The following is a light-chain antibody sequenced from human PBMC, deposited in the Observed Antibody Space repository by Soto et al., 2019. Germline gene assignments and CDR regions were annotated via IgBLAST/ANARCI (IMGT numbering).Light chain of an antibody. CDR1: SGTIGGYNV. CDR3: CSYVGATTYV. CDR2: EGI. J-gene: IGLJ1*01. V-gene: IGLV2-23*01. Sequence: QSLLTHPAAVSGAPGQSITISCIGTSGTIGGYNVVSWYQQHPGNAPKVIVYEGIKRPSGVSARFSGSTSGSTASLTISGLQAEDEAEYFCCSYVGATTYVFGRGTMVTVL.